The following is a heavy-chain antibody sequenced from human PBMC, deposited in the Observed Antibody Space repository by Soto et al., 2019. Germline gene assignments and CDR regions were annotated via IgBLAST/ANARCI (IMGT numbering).Heavy chain of an antibody. D-gene: IGHD2-15*01. V-gene: IGHV1-18*01. CDR3: ARHRYCSGATCYHLDNWFDP. Sequence: ASVKGSCKASGYTFTSYGISWVRQAPGQGLEWMGWISAYNGNTNYAQKLQGRVTMTTDTSTSTAYMELRSLRSDDTAVYYCARHRYCSGATCYHLDNWFDPWGQGTLVTVSS. J-gene: IGHJ5*02. CDR1: GYTFTSYG. CDR2: ISAYNGNT.